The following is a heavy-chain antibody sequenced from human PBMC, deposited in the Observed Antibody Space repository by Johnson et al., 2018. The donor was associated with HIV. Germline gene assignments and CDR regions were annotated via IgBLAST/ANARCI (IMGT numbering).Heavy chain of an antibody. CDR1: GFTFSSYG. Sequence: QVQLVESGGGVVQPGRSLRLSCAASGFTFSSYGMHWVRQAPGKGLEWVAVIWYDGSNKYYADSVKGRFTISRDNSKNTLYLQMHSLGAEDTAVYYCAKDSTAGMGDAFDIWGQGTTVTVSS. D-gene: IGHD2-2*01. J-gene: IGHJ3*02. CDR2: IWYDGSNK. V-gene: IGHV3-33*06. CDR3: AKDSTAGMGDAFDI.